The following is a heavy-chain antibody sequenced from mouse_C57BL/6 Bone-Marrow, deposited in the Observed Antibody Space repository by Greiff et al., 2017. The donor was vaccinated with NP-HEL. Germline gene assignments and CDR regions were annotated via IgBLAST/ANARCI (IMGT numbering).Heavy chain of an antibody. J-gene: IGHJ4*01. Sequence: VQLQQSGAELVKPGASVKLSCKASGYTFTSYWMHWVKQRPGQGLEWIGMIHPNSGSTNYNEKFKSKATLTVDKSSSTAYMQLSSLTSEDSAVYYCARFPYFTTVPSMDYWGQGTSVTVSS. V-gene: IGHV1-64*01. D-gene: IGHD1-1*01. CDR1: GYTFTSYW. CDR2: IHPNSGST. CDR3: ARFPYFTTVPSMDY.